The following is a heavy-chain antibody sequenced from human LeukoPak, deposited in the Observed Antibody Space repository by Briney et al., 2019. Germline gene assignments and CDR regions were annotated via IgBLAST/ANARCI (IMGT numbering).Heavy chain of an antibody. CDR3: ARGIDGSGSYSYYYYYMDV. CDR2: IYYSGST. D-gene: IGHD3-10*01. V-gene: IGHV4-59*01. J-gene: IGHJ6*03. Sequence: SETLSLTCTVSGGSISSYYWSWIRQPPGKGLEWVGYIYYSGSTNYNPALKSRGTISVDTSKNQISLKLSSVTAADTAVYYCARGIDGSGSYSYYYYYMDVWGKGTTVTVSS. CDR1: GGSISSYY.